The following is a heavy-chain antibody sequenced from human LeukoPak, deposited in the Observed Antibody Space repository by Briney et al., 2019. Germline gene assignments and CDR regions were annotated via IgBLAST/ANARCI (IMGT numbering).Heavy chain of an antibody. CDR3: VRYYYKSGGYSAAAFDI. CDR1: GGSISSGDYY. CDR2: IYYSGST. J-gene: IGHJ3*02. D-gene: IGHD3-22*01. Sequence: SSETLSLTCTVSGGSISSGDYYWSWIRQPPGKGLEWIGYIYYSGSTYYNPSLKSRVTLSLDGSRNQFSLKLSSVTAADTAVYYCVRYYYKSGGYSAAAFDIWGQGTMVTVSS. V-gene: IGHV4-30-4*01.